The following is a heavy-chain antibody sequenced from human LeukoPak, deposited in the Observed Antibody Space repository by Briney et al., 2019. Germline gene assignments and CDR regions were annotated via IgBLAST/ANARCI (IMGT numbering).Heavy chain of an antibody. Sequence: GGSLRLSCAASGFTFSSYSMNWVRQAPGKGLEGVSYNSRSSSTIYYADSVKGRFTISRDNAKNSLYLQMNSLRAEDTAVYYCARRQYDFWSGPSYYYYMDVWGKGTTVTVSS. J-gene: IGHJ6*03. V-gene: IGHV3-48*04. CDR1: GFTFSSYS. CDR2: NSRSSSTI. CDR3: ARRQYDFWSGPSYYYYMDV. D-gene: IGHD3-3*01.